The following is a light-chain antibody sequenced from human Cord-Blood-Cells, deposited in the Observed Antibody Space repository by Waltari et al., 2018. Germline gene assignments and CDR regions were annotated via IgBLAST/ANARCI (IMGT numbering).Light chain of an antibody. CDR2: KAS. J-gene: IGKJ4*01. V-gene: IGKV1-5*03. CDR3: QQYNSYPLT. CDR1: QSISSW. Sequence: DIQMTQSPSTLSASVGARVTITCRASQSISSWLAWYQQKPWKAPKPLIYKASSLESGVPSRFSGSGSGTEFTLTISSLQPDDFATYCCQQYNSYPLTFGGGTKVEIK.